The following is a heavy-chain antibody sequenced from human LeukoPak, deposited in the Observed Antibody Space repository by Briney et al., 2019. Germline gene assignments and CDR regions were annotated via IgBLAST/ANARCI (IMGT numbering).Heavy chain of an antibody. CDR2: INPNTGVT. Sequence: GASVKVSCKASEYTFTAYYIHWVRQAPGPGLEWVGRINPNTGVTNYAKKFQDRVTMTRDTSISTAYMELSRLRSDGTAVYYCARQLSPFAFDIWGQGTMVTISS. CDR1: EYTFTAYY. J-gene: IGHJ3*02. D-gene: IGHD5-18*01. CDR3: ARQLSPFAFDI. V-gene: IGHV1-2*06.